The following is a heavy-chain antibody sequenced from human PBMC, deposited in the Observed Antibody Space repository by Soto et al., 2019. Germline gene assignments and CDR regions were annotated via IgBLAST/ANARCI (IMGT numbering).Heavy chain of an antibody. V-gene: IGHV3-23*01. Sequence: GGSLRLSCAASGFTFSSYAMSWVRQAPGKGLEWVSAISGSGGSTYYADSVKGRFTISRDNSKNTLYLQMNSLRAEDTAVYYCAKDTDCSSYYYYYYYMDVWGKGTTVTVSS. CDR2: ISGSGGST. CDR1: GFTFSSYA. J-gene: IGHJ6*03. D-gene: IGHD2-21*02. CDR3: AKDTDCSSYYYYYYYMDV.